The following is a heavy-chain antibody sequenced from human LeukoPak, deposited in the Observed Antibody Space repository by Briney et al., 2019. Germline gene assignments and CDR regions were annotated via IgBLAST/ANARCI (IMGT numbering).Heavy chain of an antibody. Sequence: SETLSLTCTVSGGSISSYCWSWIRQPAGKGLEWIGRSYTSGSTDYNPSLKSRVTMSVDTSKNQFSLKLSSVTAADTAVYYCASQLRYYYGMDVWGQGTTVTVSS. D-gene: IGHD1-1*01. CDR1: GGSISSYC. CDR2: SYTSGST. J-gene: IGHJ6*02. V-gene: IGHV4-4*07. CDR3: ASQLRYYYGMDV.